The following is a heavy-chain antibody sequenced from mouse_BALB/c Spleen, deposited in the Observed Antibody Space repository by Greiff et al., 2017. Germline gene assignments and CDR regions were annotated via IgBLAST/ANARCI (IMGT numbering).Heavy chain of an antibody. Sequence: VKLQESGAELVRPGASVKLSCKASGYTFTSYYMYWVKQRPGQGLEWIGEINPSNGGTNFNEKFKSKATLTVDKSSSTAYMQLSSLTSEDSAVYYCTRYYAMDYWGQGTSVTVSS. CDR1: GYTFTSYY. V-gene: IGHV1S16*01. CDR3: TRYYAMDY. J-gene: IGHJ4*01. CDR2: INPSNGGT.